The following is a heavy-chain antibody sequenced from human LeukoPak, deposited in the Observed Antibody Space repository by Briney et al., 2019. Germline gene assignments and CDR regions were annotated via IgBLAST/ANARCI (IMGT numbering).Heavy chain of an antibody. Sequence: GGSLRLSCAASGFTFSSYWMHWVRQAPGKGLVWVPRIKSDGSSTSYADSVKGRFTISRDNAKNTLYLQMNSLRAEDTAVYYCAREVSYYDSSGYFNWFDPWGQGTLVTVSS. D-gene: IGHD3-22*01. CDR1: GFTFSSYW. CDR2: IKSDGSST. V-gene: IGHV3-74*01. CDR3: AREVSYYDSSGYFNWFDP. J-gene: IGHJ5*02.